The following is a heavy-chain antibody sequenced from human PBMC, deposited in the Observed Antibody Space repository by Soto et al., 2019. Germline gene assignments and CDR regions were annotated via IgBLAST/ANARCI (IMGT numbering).Heavy chain of an antibody. CDR3: ARGQTYYDILTGYYVYYFDY. Sequence: QVQLVQSGAEVKKPGASVKVSCKASGYTFTSYYMHWVRQAPGQGLEWMGIINPSGGSTSYAQKFQGRVTMTRDTSTSTVYMELSSLRSEDTAVYYCARGQTYYDILTGYYVYYFDYWGQGTLVTVSS. D-gene: IGHD3-9*01. CDR1: GYTFTSYY. V-gene: IGHV1-46*03. J-gene: IGHJ4*02. CDR2: INPSGGST.